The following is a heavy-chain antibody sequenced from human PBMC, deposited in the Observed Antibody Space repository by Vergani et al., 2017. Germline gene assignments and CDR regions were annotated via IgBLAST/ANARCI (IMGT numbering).Heavy chain of an antibody. V-gene: IGHV3-9*01. CDR3: AKAQYSSGWSAFDI. CDR2: ISWNSGSI. CDR1: GFTFDDYA. Sequence: EVQLVESGGGLVQPGRSLRLSCAASGFTFDDYAMHWVRQAPGKGLEWVSGISWNSGSIGYADSVKGRFTISRDNAKNSLSLQMNSLRAEDTALYYCAKAQYSSGWSAFDIWGQGTMVTVSS. D-gene: IGHD6-19*01. J-gene: IGHJ3*02.